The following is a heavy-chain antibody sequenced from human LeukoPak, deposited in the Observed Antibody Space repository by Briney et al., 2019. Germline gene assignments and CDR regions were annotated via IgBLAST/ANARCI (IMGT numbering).Heavy chain of an antibody. CDR2: INSDGSST. D-gene: IGHD6-19*01. CDR1: GFTFSSYW. V-gene: IGHV3-74*01. Sequence: GGSLRLSCAASGFTFSSYWMQWVRQAPGKGLVWVSRINSDGSSTSYADSVKGRFTISRDNTKNTLYLQMNSLRAEDTAVYYCARDPLDGYSSGWYYFDYWGQGTLVTVSS. CDR3: ARDPLDGYSSGWYYFDY. J-gene: IGHJ4*02.